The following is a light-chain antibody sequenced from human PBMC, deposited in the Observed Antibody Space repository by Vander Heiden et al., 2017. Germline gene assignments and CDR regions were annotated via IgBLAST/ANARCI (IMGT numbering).Light chain of an antibody. CDR2: EVS. J-gene: IGLJ2*01. Sequence: QSALTHPASLSGSPGQSITISCTGTSSDVGGYNYVSWYQQHPGKAHKLMIYEVSNRPSGVSNRFSGSKSGNTASLTISGLQAEDEADYYCSSYTSSSTRVFGGGTKLTVL. CDR1: SSDVGGYNY. V-gene: IGLV2-14*01. CDR3: SSYTSSSTRV.